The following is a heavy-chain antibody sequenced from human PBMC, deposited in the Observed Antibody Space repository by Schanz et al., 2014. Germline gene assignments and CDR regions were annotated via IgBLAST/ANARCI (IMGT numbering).Heavy chain of an antibody. J-gene: IGHJ4*02. CDR1: GGSLSGYY. CDR3: ARTFRCGGGECSTWAD. CDR2: INHSGST. D-gene: IGHD2-21*01. Sequence: QVQLQQWGAGLLKPSETLSLSCAVYGGSLSGYYWGWVRQPPRKGLEWIGEINHSGSTNYNPTLKSRVTISGDTSRNQFSLKRSSVTAADTAVYYCARTFRCGGGECSTWADWGQGTLVTVSS. V-gene: IGHV4-34*01.